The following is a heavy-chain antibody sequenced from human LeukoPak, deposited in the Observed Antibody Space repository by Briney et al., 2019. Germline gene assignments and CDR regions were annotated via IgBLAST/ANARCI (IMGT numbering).Heavy chain of an antibody. CDR2: ISGRVDST. J-gene: IGHJ4*02. CDR1: GFTFSSYA. Sequence: GGSLRLSCAASGFTFSSYAMHWVRQAPGKGLEWVSSISGRVDSTYYSDSVKGRFSISRDNSKNTLYLQMNSLRADDTAVYYCAACKGIVVDLFPDYWGQGTLVTVSS. D-gene: IGHD3-22*01. CDR3: AACKGIVVDLFPDY. V-gene: IGHV3-23*01.